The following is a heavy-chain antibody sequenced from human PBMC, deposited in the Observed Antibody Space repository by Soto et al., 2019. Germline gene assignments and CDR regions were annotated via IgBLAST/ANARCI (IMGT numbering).Heavy chain of an antibody. V-gene: IGHV3-30*03. CDR2: ISYEGSNN. D-gene: IGHD6-13*01. CDR3: ARGAEHQLLSRDYSYGMDV. Sequence: GGSLRLSCGASGFTFNSHGMHWVRQAPGKGLEWVAVISYEGSNNFYAESVKGRFTISRDNSKNTLYLQMNSLRREDTAVYYCARGAEHQLLSRDYSYGMDVWGQGTTVTVSS. J-gene: IGHJ6*02. CDR1: GFTFNSHG.